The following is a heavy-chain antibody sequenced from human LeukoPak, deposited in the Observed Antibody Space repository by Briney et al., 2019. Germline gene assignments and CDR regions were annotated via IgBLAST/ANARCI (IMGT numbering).Heavy chain of an antibody. Sequence: ASVKVSCKASGYTFTGYYMHWVRQAPGQGLEWMGWISPYSGGTDYAQKFQGRVTMTRDTSISTAYMELSSLRSDDTAVYYCARGVLGEMYLDYWGQGTLVTVS. CDR3: ARGVLGEMYLDY. CDR2: ISPYSGGT. CDR1: GYTFTGYY. D-gene: IGHD2-21*01. V-gene: IGHV1-2*02. J-gene: IGHJ4*02.